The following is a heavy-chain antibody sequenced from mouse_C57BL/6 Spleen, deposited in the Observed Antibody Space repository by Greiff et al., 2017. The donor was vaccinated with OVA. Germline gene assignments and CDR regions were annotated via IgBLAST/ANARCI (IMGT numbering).Heavy chain of an antibody. CDR2: IYPSDSEI. CDR1: GYTFTSYW. J-gene: IGHJ2*01. Sequence: VQLQQPGPELVRPGSSVKLSCKASGYTFTSYWMDWVRQSPGQGLEWIGYIYPSDSEIYYKQKFKDQATLTVDNSSSTAYMQISSLAADDAAVYYCARTGPLDYWGQGTTLTVSS. CDR3: ARTGPLDY. V-gene: IGHV1-61*01. D-gene: IGHD4-1*01.